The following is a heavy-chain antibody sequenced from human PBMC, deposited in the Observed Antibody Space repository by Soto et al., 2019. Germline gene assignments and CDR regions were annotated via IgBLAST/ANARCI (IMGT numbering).Heavy chain of an antibody. D-gene: IGHD3-10*01. CDR2: IYYSGST. J-gene: IGHJ4*02. V-gene: IGHV4-31*03. CDR1: GVSMSSGGYY. Sequence: QVQLQESGTGQVKASQTLSLTCTVSGVSMSSGGYYWSWIRQHPGKGLEWLGYIYYSGSTYYNPSLKSRVIISVDTSKNQFSLKLSSVTAADTAVYYCASSFYGAGSYCLDYWGQGTLVTVSS. CDR3: ASSFYGAGSYCLDY.